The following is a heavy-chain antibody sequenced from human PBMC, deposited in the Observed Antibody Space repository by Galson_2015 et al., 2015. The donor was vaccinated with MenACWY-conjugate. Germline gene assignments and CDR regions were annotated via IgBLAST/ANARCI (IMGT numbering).Heavy chain of an antibody. V-gene: IGHV3-30*04. CDR1: GFTFSSYA. Sequence: SLRLSCAASGFTFSSYAMQWVRQAPGKGLEWVAVISYDESNKYYADSVKGRFTISRDNSKKTLFLQMNSLRAEDTGVYYCARDHPASSGYWPTSDAFDIWGQGTMVTVSS. CDR2: ISYDESNK. CDR3: ARDHPASSGYWPTSDAFDI. J-gene: IGHJ3*02. D-gene: IGHD3-22*01.